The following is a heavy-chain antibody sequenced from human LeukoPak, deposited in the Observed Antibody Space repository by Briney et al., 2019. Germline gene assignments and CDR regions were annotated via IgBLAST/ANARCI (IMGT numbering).Heavy chain of an antibody. Sequence: PSETLSLTCTVSGGSISSSSYYWGWIRQPPGKGLEWIGSIYYSGSTYYNPSLKSRVTISVDTSKNQFSLKLSSVTAADTAVYYCARDPRQPYYDILTGGRYYYYYMDVWGKGTTVTVSS. V-gene: IGHV4-39*07. CDR2: IYYSGST. D-gene: IGHD3-9*01. CDR1: GGSISSSSYY. CDR3: ARDPRQPYYDILTGGRYYYYYMDV. J-gene: IGHJ6*03.